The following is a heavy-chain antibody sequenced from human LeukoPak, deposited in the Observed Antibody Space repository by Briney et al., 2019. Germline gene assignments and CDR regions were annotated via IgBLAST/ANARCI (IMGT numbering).Heavy chain of an antibody. D-gene: IGHD3-3*01. CDR2: FSGSGGST. J-gene: IGHJ3*02. V-gene: IGHV3-23*01. Sequence: GGSLRLSCAASGFTFSSYAMSWVRQAPGKGLEWVSAFSGSGGSTYYADSVKGRFTISRDNSKNTLYLQMNSLRAEDTAVYYCAKGIRIYYDFWSGYYPDDAFDIWGQGTMVTVSS. CDR1: GFTFSSYA. CDR3: AKGIRIYYDFWSGYYPDDAFDI.